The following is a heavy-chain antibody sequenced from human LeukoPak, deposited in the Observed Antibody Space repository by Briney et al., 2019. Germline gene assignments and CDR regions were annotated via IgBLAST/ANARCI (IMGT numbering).Heavy chain of an antibody. J-gene: IGHJ4*02. D-gene: IGHD4-17*01. Sequence: GASVKVSCKASGYTFSSHDINWVRQVPGHGLEWVGWMNPNSGNTGSAQKFQGRVAMTRDTSIGTAYLELSSLSSDDTAVYYCASSKTTVTTSDYWGQGTLVTVSS. V-gene: IGHV1-8*01. CDR1: GYTFSSHD. CDR2: MNPNSGNT. CDR3: ASSKTTVTTSDY.